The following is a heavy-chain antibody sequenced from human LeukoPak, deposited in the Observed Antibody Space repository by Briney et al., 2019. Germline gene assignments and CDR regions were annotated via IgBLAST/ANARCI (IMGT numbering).Heavy chain of an antibody. CDR2: IIPIFGTA. J-gene: IGHJ5*02. CDR1: GGTFSSYA. Sequence: SVKVSCKASGGTFSSYAISWVRQAPGQGLEWMGGIIPIFGTANYAQKFQGRVRITADESTSTAYMELSSLRSEDTAVYYCARVQVGYSYGSVYWFDPWGQGTLVTVSS. D-gene: IGHD5-18*01. CDR3: ARVQVGYSYGSVYWFDP. V-gene: IGHV1-69*13.